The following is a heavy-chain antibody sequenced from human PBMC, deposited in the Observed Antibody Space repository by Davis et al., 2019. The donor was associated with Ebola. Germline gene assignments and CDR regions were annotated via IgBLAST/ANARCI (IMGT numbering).Heavy chain of an antibody. CDR3: AREGRIFGCDY. V-gene: IGHV3-48*04. Sequence: PGGSLRLSCAASGFTFSGFGVDWVRQAPGKGLKWISYISSMGGTRDYADSVQGRFTISRDNAKNTLYLQMNDLGAEDTAVYYGAREGRIFGCDYWGQGALVTVSS. J-gene: IGHJ4*02. CDR1: GFTFSGFG. D-gene: IGHD3-3*01. CDR2: ISSMGGTR.